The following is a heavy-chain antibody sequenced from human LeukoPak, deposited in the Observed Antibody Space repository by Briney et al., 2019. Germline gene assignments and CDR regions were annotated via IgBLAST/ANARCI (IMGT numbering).Heavy chain of an antibody. V-gene: IGHV1-2*03. CDR1: GYTFTGYY. CDR3: ARSEVTYYYDSSSRNNWFDP. Sequence: LVASVKASCKASGYTFTGYYMHWVRQAPGQGLEWMGWINPNSGGTNYAQKVQGRVTMTRDTSISTAYMELSRLRSDDTAVYYCARSEVTYYYDSSSRNNWFDPWGQGTLVTVSS. J-gene: IGHJ5*02. D-gene: IGHD3-22*01. CDR2: INPNSGGT.